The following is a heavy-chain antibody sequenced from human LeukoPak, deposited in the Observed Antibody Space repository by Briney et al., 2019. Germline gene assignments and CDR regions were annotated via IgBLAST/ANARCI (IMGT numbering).Heavy chain of an antibody. V-gene: IGHV3-49*03. J-gene: IGHJ4*02. D-gene: IGHD5-24*01. CDR1: GFTFGDYA. CDR2: IRSKAYGGTT. Sequence: PGGSLRLSCTASGFTFGDYAMSWFRQAPGKGLEWVGFIRSKAYGGTTENAASVKGRVTISRDDSKSIAYLQMNSLKTEDTAVYYCTRDLRRGGNTTDYWGQGTLVSVSS. CDR3: TRDLRRGGNTTDY.